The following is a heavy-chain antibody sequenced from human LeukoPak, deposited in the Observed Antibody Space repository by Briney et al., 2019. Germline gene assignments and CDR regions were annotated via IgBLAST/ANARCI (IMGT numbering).Heavy chain of an antibody. D-gene: IGHD3-9*01. V-gene: IGHV4-34*01. CDR1: GGSFSGYY. Sequence: PSETLSLTCAVYGGSFSGYYWSWIRQPPGKGLEWIGEINHSGSTNCNPSLKSRVTISVDTSKNQFSLKLSSVTAADTAVYYCARGARKNYDILTGYYGLYYYYYGMDVWGQGTTVTVSS. CDR2: INHSGST. CDR3: ARGARKNYDILTGYYGLYYYYYGMDV. J-gene: IGHJ6*02.